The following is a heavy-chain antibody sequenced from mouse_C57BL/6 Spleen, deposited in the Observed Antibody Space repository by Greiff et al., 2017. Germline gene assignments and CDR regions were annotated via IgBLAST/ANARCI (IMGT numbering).Heavy chain of an antibody. V-gene: IGHV2-2*01. CDR3: ARPLYYDYDRYAMDY. D-gene: IGHD2-4*01. CDR1: GFSLTSYG. CDR2: IWSGGST. J-gene: IGHJ4*01. Sequence: VKLMESGPGLVQPSQSLSITCTVSGFSLTSYGVHWVRQSPGKGLEWLGVIWSGGSTDYNAAFISRLSISKDNSKSQVFFKMNSLQADDTAIYYCARPLYYDYDRYAMDYWGQGTSVTVSS.